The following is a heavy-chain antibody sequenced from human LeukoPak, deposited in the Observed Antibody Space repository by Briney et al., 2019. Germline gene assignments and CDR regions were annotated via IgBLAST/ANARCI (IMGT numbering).Heavy chain of an antibody. Sequence: SVKVSCKASGGTFSSYAISWVRQAPGQGLEWMGGIIPIFGTANYAQKFQGRVTITADESTSTAYMELSSLRSEDTAVYYCARAYVDIVPTIEAFDIWGQGTMVTVSS. J-gene: IGHJ3*02. CDR1: GGTFSSYA. D-gene: IGHD5-12*01. V-gene: IGHV1-69*13. CDR3: ARAYVDIVPTIEAFDI. CDR2: IIPIFGTA.